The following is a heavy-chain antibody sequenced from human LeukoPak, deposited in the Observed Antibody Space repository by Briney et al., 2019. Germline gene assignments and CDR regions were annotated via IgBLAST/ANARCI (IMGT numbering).Heavy chain of an antibody. Sequence: SETLSLTCAVSGGSISSYSWSWIRQPAGKGLEWIGRIYTSGSTNYNPSLKSRVTMSLDMSKNQFSLKLASVTAPDTAVYYCARSNSPSRFDPWGQGTLVTVSS. J-gene: IGHJ5*02. CDR3: ARSNSPSRFDP. CDR1: GGSISSYS. V-gene: IGHV4-4*07. CDR2: IYTSGST. D-gene: IGHD2/OR15-2a*01.